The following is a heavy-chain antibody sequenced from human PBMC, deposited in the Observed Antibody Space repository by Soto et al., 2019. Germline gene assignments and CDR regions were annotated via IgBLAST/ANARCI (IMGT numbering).Heavy chain of an antibody. Sequence: QVQLVQSGAEVKKPGSSVKVSCKASGGTFSSYAISWVRQDPGQGLEWMGGILHIFGTANYAQKFQGRVTISAEESTNTAYMELRSLRSEDTAVYYCAREKGEQLVERYFDYWGQGTLVTVSS. V-gene: IGHV1-69*12. J-gene: IGHJ4*02. CDR3: AREKGEQLVERYFDY. CDR1: GGTFSSYA. CDR2: ILHIFGTA. D-gene: IGHD6-6*01.